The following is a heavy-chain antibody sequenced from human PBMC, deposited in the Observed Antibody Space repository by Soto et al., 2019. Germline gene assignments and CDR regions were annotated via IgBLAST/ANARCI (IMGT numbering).Heavy chain of an antibody. CDR2: IYDSGTA. CDR1: GGSIGGGGFY. CDR3: AGAVILTTKNVLDL. Sequence: QMQLQESGPGLVKPSQTLSLTCTVSGGSIGGGGFYWTWVRLRPGEGLEWIGNIYDSGTAYYNPSVEGRISMSIDTSKKQFSLSLTSVTVADTARYYCAGAVILTTKNVLDLWGRGTMVAASS. D-gene: IGHD1-1*01. J-gene: IGHJ3*01. V-gene: IGHV4-31*02.